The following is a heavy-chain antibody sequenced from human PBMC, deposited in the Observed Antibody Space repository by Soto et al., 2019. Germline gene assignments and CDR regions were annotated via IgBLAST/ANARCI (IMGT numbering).Heavy chain of an antibody. CDR2: IKEDGSQK. Sequence: EVQLVESGGGLVQPGGSLRLSCAASGFSFSMYWMSWVRQAPGKGLEWVANIKEDGSQKYYVDSVKGRFTISRDNAKNSLYLQMNSLRAEDTAVYYCARHQVGYRDTDYWGQGTLVTVSS. V-gene: IGHV3-7*01. CDR3: ARHQVGYRDTDY. J-gene: IGHJ4*02. D-gene: IGHD1-26*01. CDR1: GFSFSMYW.